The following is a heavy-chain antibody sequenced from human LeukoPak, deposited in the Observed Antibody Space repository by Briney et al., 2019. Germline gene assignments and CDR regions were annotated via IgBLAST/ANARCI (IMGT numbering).Heavy chain of an antibody. Sequence: GGSLRLSCAASGFTFSSYAMNWVRQAPGKGLEWVSSISSSSSYIYYADSVKGRFTISRDNAKNSLYLQMNSLRAEDTAVYYFAGESSGWGHFNYWGQGTLFTVPS. CDR1: GFTFSSYA. CDR3: AGESSGWGHFNY. D-gene: IGHD6-19*01. CDR2: ISSSSSYI. J-gene: IGHJ4*02. V-gene: IGHV3-21*01.